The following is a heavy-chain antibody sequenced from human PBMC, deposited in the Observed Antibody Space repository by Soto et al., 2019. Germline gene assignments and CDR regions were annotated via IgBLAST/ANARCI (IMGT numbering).Heavy chain of an antibody. CDR3: ARQIGGFGEPLNWFDP. V-gene: IGHV3-11*06. D-gene: IGHD3-10*01. J-gene: IGHJ5*02. Sequence: GGSLRLSCAASGFTFSDYYMSWIRQAPGKGLEWVSYISSSSSYTNYADSVKGRFTISRDNAKNSLYLQMNSLRAEDTAVYYCARQIGGFGEPLNWFDPWGQGTLVTVSS. CDR1: GFTFSDYY. CDR2: ISSSSSYT.